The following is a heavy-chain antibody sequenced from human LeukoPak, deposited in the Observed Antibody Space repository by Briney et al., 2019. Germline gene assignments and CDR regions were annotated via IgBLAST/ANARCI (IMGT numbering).Heavy chain of an antibody. CDR1: GGSISSSNW. CDR3: ARGVDYYYDSSGYLSTFDY. CDR2: IYHSGST. D-gene: IGHD3-22*01. Sequence: TSETLSLTCAVSGGSISSSNWWSWVRQPPGKGLEWIGEIYHSGSTNYNPSLKSRVTISVDTSKNQFSLKLSSVTAADTAVYYCARGVDYYYDSSGYLSTFDYWGRGTLVTVSS. J-gene: IGHJ4*02. V-gene: IGHV4-4*02.